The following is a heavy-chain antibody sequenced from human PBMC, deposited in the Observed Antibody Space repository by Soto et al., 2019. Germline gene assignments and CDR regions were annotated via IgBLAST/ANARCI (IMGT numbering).Heavy chain of an antibody. CDR1: GGTFSSYA. V-gene: IGHV1-69*13. Sequence: GASVKVSCKASGGTFSSYAISWVRQAPGQGLEWMGGIIPIFGTANYAQKFQGRVTITADESTSTAYMELSSLRSEDTAVYYCARSFYCSGGSCYGLHNWFDPWGQGTLVTVSS. J-gene: IGHJ5*02. CDR3: ARSFYCSGGSCYGLHNWFDP. CDR2: IIPIFGTA. D-gene: IGHD2-15*01.